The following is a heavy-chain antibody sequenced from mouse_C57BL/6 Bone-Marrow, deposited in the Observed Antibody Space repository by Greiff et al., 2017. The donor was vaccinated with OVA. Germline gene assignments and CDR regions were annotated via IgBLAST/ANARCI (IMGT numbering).Heavy chain of an antibody. V-gene: IGHV1-64*01. CDR1: GYTFTSYW. CDR3: ARRNPLYYYAMDY. Sequence: QVQLQQSGAELVKPGASVKLSCKASGYTFTSYWMHWVKQRPGQGLEWIGMIHPNSGSTNYNEKFKSKATLTVDKSSSTAYMQLSSLTSEDSAVYYCARRNPLYYYAMDYWGQGTSVTVSS. CDR2: IHPNSGST. J-gene: IGHJ4*01.